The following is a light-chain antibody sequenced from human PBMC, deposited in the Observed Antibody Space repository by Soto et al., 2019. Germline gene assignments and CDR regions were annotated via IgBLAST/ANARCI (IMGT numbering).Light chain of an antibody. CDR1: QSVSSSH. CDR3: QHYQTFLALT. Sequence: VFTQSTCARSLSPRERATLSFRASQSVSSSHLAWYQHKPGQAPRLLIYGASTRATGIPDRFSGGGSGTDFTLTITRLEPEDFGVYYGQHYQTFLALTVGGRRKVDI. CDR2: GAS. J-gene: IGKJ4*01. V-gene: IGKV3-20*01.